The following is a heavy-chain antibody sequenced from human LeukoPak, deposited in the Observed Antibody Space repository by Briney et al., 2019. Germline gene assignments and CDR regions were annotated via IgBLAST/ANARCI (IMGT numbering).Heavy chain of an antibody. Sequence: SETLSLTCTVSGGSVSSGSYYWNWIRQPPGKGLEWIGYIYYSGSTNYNPSLKSRVTISLDTSKNQFSLKLTSVTAADTAVYYCQSRFLEWLLDYWGQGTLVTVSS. CDR3: QSRFLEWLLDY. CDR2: IYYSGST. J-gene: IGHJ4*02. CDR1: GGSVSSGSYY. V-gene: IGHV4-61*01. D-gene: IGHD3-3*01.